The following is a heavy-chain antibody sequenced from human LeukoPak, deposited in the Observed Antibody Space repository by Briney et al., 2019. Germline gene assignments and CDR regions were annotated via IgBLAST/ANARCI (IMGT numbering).Heavy chain of an antibody. V-gene: IGHV3-30*18. J-gene: IGHJ5*02. D-gene: IGHD6-13*01. CDR3: AKEDSTTLFDP. CDR2: ISSDGSNK. CDR1: GFTFSSYV. Sequence: SGGSLRLSCAASGFTFSSYVMHWVRQAPGKGLEWVAVISSDGSNKYYADSVKGRFTISRDNSKNTVYLQMNSLRAEDTALYYCAKEDSTTLFDPWGQGTLVTVSS.